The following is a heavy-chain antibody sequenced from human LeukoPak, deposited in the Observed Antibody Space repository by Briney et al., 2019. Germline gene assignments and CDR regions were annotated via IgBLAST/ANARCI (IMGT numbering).Heavy chain of an antibody. V-gene: IGHV1-69*13. CDR2: IIPIFGTA. D-gene: IGHD3-22*01. CDR3: ARDTLPYYYDNSGYS. CDR1: GGTFSSYA. Sequence: SVKVSCKASGGTFSSYAISWVRQAPGQGLEWMGGIIPIFGTANYAQKFQGRVTITADESTSTAYMELSSLRSEDTAVYYCARDTLPYYYDNSGYSWGQGTLVTVSS. J-gene: IGHJ4*02.